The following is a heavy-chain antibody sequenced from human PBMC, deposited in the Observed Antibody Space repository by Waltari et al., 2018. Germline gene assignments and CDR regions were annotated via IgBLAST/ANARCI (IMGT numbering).Heavy chain of an antibody. V-gene: IGHV3-30*02. CDR1: GFTFSSYG. CDR2: IRYDGSNK. D-gene: IGHD3-9*01. CDR3: AKDPLMARYDISTGQPDY. J-gene: IGHJ4*02. Sequence: QVQLVESGGGVVQPGGSLRLSCAASGFTFSSYGMHWVRQAPGKGLEWVAFIRYDGSNKYYADSVKGRFTISRDNSKNTLYLQMNSLRAEDTAVYYCAKDPLMARYDISTGQPDYWGQGTLVTVSS.